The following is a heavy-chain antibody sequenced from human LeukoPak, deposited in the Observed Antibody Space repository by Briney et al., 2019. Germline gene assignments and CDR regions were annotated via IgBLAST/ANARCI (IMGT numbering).Heavy chain of an antibody. CDR1: GGSISSYY. CDR2: IYYSGST. D-gene: IGHD3-9*01. Sequence: PSETLSLTCTVSGGSISSYYWSWIRQPPGKGLEWIGYIYYSGSTNYNPSLKSRVTISVDTSRNQFSLKLSSVTAADTAVYYCARNGANYDILTGYYPPYYFDYWGQGTLVTVSS. J-gene: IGHJ4*02. CDR3: ARNGANYDILTGYYPPYYFDY. V-gene: IGHV4-59*12.